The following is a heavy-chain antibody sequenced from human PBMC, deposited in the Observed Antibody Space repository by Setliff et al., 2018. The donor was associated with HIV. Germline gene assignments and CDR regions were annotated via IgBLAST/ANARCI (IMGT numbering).Heavy chain of an antibody. CDR1: GYSFTNYW. CDR2: IYPGDSNT. J-gene: IGHJ4*02. D-gene: IGHD2-2*01. V-gene: IGHV5-51*01. CDR3: ATPISITSGSAFDY. Sequence: GESLKISCKGSGYSFTNYWIAWVRQMPGKGLEWMGIIYPGDSNTKYSPSFQGQVTLSVDKSISTAYLQWSSLKASDTAMYYCATPISITSGSAFDYWGQGTLVTVSS.